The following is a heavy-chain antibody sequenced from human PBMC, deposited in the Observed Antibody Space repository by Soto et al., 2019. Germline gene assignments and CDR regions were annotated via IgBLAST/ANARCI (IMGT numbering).Heavy chain of an antibody. CDR1: GYTFTGHY. CDR2: INPNSGGT. J-gene: IGHJ5*02. V-gene: IGHV1-2*02. Sequence: ASVKVSCKASGYTFTGHYMHWVRQAPGQGLEWMGWINPNSGGTNYAQKFQGRVTMTRDTSISTAYMELSRLRSDDTAVYYCARDRSQLVQLDPWGQGTLVTVSS. D-gene: IGHD6-6*01. CDR3: ARDRSQLVQLDP.